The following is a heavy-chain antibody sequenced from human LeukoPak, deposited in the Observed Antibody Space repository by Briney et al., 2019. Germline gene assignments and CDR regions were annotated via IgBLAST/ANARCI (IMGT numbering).Heavy chain of an antibody. CDR2: ISYDGSNK. CDR3: AKVVFGSYRENAFDI. J-gene: IGHJ3*02. D-gene: IGHD1-26*01. V-gene: IGHV3-30*18. CDR1: GFXFSSYG. Sequence: GGSLRLSCAASGFXFSSYGIHWVRQAPGKGLEWVAVISYDGSNKYYADSVKGRFTISRDDSKNTLYLQMNSLRAEDTAVYYCAKVVFGSYRENAFDIWGQGTIVTVSS.